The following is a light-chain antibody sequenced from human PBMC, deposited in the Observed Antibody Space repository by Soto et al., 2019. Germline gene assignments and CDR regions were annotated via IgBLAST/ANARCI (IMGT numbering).Light chain of an antibody. CDR1: SSDVGGYNY. J-gene: IGLJ2*01. Sequence: QSALTQPASVSGSPGQSITIYCTGTSSDVGGYNYVYWYLQHPGKAPKLMIYDVSNRPSGVSNRFSGSKSGNTASLTISGLQAEDGADYYYSSSTSSPLGHVVFGGGTKLTVL. CDR3: SSSTSSPLGHVV. CDR2: DVS. V-gene: IGLV2-14*01.